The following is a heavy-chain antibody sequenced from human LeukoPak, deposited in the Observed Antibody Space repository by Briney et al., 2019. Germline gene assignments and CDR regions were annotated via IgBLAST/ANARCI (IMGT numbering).Heavy chain of an antibody. CDR2: ITVSGGAT. Sequence: GGSLRLSCAASGFSFSSRRMSWVCQAPGKGLEWVSGITVSGGATYYADSVKGRFTISRDNSKNTLFLQMNSLRAEDTAVDHCAEAVVRLDFWGQGTLVTVSS. J-gene: IGHJ4*02. CDR3: AEAVVRLDF. D-gene: IGHD2-21*01. V-gene: IGHV3-23*01. CDR1: GFSFSSRR.